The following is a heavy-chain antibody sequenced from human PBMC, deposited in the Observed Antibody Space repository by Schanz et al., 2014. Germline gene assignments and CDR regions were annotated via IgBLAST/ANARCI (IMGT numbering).Heavy chain of an antibody. V-gene: IGHV3-23*04. Sequence: VQLVESGGGVVQPGRSLRLSCAASGFTFSSYAMTWVRQAPGMGLEWVSAISGRDGSTYYADSVRGRFTISRDNSKNTLYLQMNSLRAEDTAVYYCANNWNLDYWGQGTLXTVAS. CDR3: ANNWNLDY. J-gene: IGHJ4*02. CDR1: GFTFSSYA. CDR2: ISGRDGST. D-gene: IGHD1-20*01.